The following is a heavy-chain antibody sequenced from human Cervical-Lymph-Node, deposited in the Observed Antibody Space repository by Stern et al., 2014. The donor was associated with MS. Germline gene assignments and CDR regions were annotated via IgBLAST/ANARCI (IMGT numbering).Heavy chain of an antibody. CDR1: GFSLSSYW. Sequence: EDQLVESGGGLVQPGGSLRLSCAGSGFSLSSYWMSWVRQAPGKGPELVATLKQDGSERYYVDSVKGRFTISRDNSKNSVFLQMNSLRVDDTSVYYCARDCGSGSCYQTQYYYGVDVWGQGTTVIVSS. J-gene: IGHJ6*02. CDR3: ARDCGSGSCYQTQYYYGVDV. CDR2: LKQDGSER. D-gene: IGHD2-15*01. V-gene: IGHV3-7*01.